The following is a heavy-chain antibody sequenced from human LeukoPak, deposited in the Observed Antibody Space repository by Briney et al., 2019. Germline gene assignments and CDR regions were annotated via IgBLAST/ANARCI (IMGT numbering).Heavy chain of an antibody. CDR1: GFTFSSYG. Sequence: HPGGSLRLSCAASGFTFSSYGMHWVRQAPGKGLEWVTFIRYDGSNKYYADSVKGRFTISRDNSKNTLYLQMNSLRAEDTAVYYCAKTPRASITLGASDIWGQGTMVTVSS. CDR2: IRYDGSNK. D-gene: IGHD3-16*01. V-gene: IGHV3-30*02. J-gene: IGHJ3*02. CDR3: AKTPRASITLGASDI.